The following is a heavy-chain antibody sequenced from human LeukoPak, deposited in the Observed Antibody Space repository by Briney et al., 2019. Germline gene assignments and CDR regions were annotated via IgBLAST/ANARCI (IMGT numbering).Heavy chain of an antibody. D-gene: IGHD6-19*01. CDR1: GFTFDDYG. J-gene: IGHJ4*02. CDR3: AKDARRTFGLSSGLYRGSYYFDY. Sequence: PGGSLRLSCAASGFTFDDYGMSWVRQAPGKGLEWVSGINWNGGSTGYADSVKGRFTISRDNAKNTLYLQMNSLRAEDTSVYYCAKDARRTFGLSSGLYRGSYYFDYWGQGTLVTVSS. CDR2: INWNGGST. V-gene: IGHV3-20*04.